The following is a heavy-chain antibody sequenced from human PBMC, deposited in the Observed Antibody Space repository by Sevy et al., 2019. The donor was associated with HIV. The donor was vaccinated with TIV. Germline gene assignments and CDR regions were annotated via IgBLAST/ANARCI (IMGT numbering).Heavy chain of an antibody. CDR2: INPNSGGT. V-gene: IGHV1-2*02. CDR3: ARDQGGDTRQLVLWYYGMDV. J-gene: IGHJ6*02. Sequence: ASVKVSCKASGYTFTGYYMHWVRQAPGQGLEWMGWINPNSGGTNFAQKFQGRVTMTRDTSISTAYMELSRLRSDDTAVYYCARDQGGDTRQLVLWYYGMDVWGQGTTVTVSS. CDR1: GYTFTGYY. D-gene: IGHD6-13*01.